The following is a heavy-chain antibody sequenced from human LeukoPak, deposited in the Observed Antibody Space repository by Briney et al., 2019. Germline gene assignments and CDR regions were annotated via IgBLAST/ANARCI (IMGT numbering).Heavy chain of an antibody. CDR2: ISHDGSKK. D-gene: IGHD3-10*01. CDR3: AREHGSGSYSYSPTFDY. Sequence: PGRSLRLSCAASGFTFSTYAMHWVRQAPGKGLEWVAIISHDGSKKYYADSVKGRFTISRDNSKNTLYLQMNSLRAEDAAVYYCAREHGSGSYSYSPTFDYWGQGTLVTVSS. CDR1: GFTFSTYA. J-gene: IGHJ4*02. V-gene: IGHV3-30*03.